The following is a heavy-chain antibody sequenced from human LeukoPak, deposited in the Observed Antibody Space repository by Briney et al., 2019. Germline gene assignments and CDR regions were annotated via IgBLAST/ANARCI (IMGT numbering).Heavy chain of an antibody. CDR1: GGSISSYY. J-gene: IGHJ4*02. V-gene: IGHV4-59*01. CDR2: ISYSGST. Sequence: SETLSLTSTVSGGSISSYYWSWIRQPPGKGRVWFGYISYSGSTNYNPSLKSRVTISLDTSKNQFSLKLSSVTAATTAVYYCAREGDDFWSVRKYSAYSSQGGLVTVSS. D-gene: IGHD3-3*01. CDR3: AREGDDFWSVRKYSAY.